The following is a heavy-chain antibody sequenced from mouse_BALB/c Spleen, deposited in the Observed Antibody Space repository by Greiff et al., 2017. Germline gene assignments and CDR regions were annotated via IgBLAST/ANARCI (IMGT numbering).Heavy chain of an antibody. Sequence: VQLQESGPGLVAPSQSLSITCTVSGFSLTSYGVHWVRQPPGKGLEWLGVIWAGGSTNYNSALMSRLSISKDNSKSQVFLKMNSLQTDDTAMYYCASPKYYGSSYGYFDVWGAGTTVTVSS. CDR2: IWAGGST. CDR3: ASPKYYGSSYGYFDV. CDR1: GFSLTSYG. J-gene: IGHJ1*01. D-gene: IGHD1-1*01. V-gene: IGHV2-9*02.